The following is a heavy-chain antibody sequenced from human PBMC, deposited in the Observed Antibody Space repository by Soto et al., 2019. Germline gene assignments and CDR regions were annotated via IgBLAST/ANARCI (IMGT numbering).Heavy chain of an antibody. CDR1: GDSVPSNSAA. V-gene: IGHV6-1*01. J-gene: IGHJ4*02. D-gene: IGHD6-13*01. Sequence: PSQTLSLTCAISGDSVPSNSAAWNWIRQSPSRGLEWLGRTYYRSKWYNDYAVSVKSRITINPDTSKNQFSLQLNSVTPEDTAVYYCARGLGAAAGMRDPQPAFDYWGQGTLVTVSS. CDR2: TYYRSKWYN. CDR3: ARGLGAAAGMRDPQPAFDY.